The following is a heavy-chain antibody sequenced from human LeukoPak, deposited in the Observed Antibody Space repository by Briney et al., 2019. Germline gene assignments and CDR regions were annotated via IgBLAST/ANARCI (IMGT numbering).Heavy chain of an antibody. V-gene: IGHV4-4*07. D-gene: IGHD6-19*01. CDR3: ARDRGYSSGWYYFDY. CDR2: IYTSGST. Sequence: SETLSLTCTVAGGSISSYYWSWVRQPAGKGLEWLGRIYTSGSTNYNPSLKSRVTMSVDTSKNQFSLKLSSVTAADTAVYYCARDRGYSSGWYYFDYWGQGTLVTVSS. CDR1: GGSISSYY. J-gene: IGHJ4*02.